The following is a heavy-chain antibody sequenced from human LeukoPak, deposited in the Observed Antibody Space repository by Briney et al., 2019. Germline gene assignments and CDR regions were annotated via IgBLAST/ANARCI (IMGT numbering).Heavy chain of an antibody. D-gene: IGHD1-26*01. J-gene: IGHJ4*02. Sequence: GGSLRLSCAASGFTFSSYAMSWVRQAPGKGLEGISLVGGGSGTNTFFADSVKGRFTISRDNSKNTLYLQMNSLRAEDTAVYYCVRQMVGASFDYWGQGTLVTVSS. V-gene: IGHV3-23*01. CDR2: VGGGSGTNT. CDR1: GFTFSSYA. CDR3: VRQMVGASFDY.